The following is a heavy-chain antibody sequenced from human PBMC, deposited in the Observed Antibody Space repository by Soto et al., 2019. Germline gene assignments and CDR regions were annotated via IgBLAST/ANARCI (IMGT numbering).Heavy chain of an antibody. Sequence: QVQLVQSGAAVKEPGDSVRVSCEASGYTFTSYHIHWVRQSPGKGLEWMGWINAKFGDTTYAQDFQGRVSMTRDMSISTVCMELSRLTSADTAIYYCARNMDYYYGRGSGNGHGVWGQGTTVTGFS. J-gene: IGHJ6*02. D-gene: IGHD3-10*02. CDR1: GYTFTSYH. CDR2: INAKFGDT. V-gene: IGHV1-2*02. CDR3: ARNMDYYYGRGSGNGHGV.